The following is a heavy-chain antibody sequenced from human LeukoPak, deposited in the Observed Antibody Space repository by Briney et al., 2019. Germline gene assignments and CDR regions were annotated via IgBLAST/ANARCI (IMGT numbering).Heavy chain of an antibody. D-gene: IGHD6-19*01. Sequence: GGSLRLSCAASGFTFSGSAMHWVRQASGKGLEWVGRIGSKANSYATAYAASVKGRFTVSRDDSTKTAYLQMSSLKSEDTAVYYCASSSGWSGPDYWGQGTLATVSS. CDR2: IGSKANSYAT. J-gene: IGHJ4*02. CDR3: ASSSGWSGPDY. CDR1: GFTFSGSA. V-gene: IGHV3-73*01.